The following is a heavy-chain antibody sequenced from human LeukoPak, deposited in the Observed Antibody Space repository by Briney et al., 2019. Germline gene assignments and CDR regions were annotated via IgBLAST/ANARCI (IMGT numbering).Heavy chain of an antibody. Sequence: PSETLSLTCVVYGGSFSGYYWTWIRQTPGKGLEWIGEINDSGSSNYNPSLKSRITMSVDTSENQISLKLSSVTAADTAVYYCARGGRITLFGVVIMRAFDIWGQGTMVTVSS. CDR2: INDSGSS. CDR1: GGSFSGYY. D-gene: IGHD3-3*01. CDR3: ARGGRITLFGVVIMRAFDI. V-gene: IGHV4-34*01. J-gene: IGHJ3*02.